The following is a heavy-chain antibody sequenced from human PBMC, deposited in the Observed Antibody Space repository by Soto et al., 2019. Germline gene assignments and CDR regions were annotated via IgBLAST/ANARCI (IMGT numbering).Heavy chain of an antibody. CDR1: GFTFRSYW. CDR2: INEDESEK. D-gene: IGHD4-4*01. CDR3: ARGDFYSGDL. V-gene: IGHV3-7*05. J-gene: IGHJ5*02. Sequence: EVQLVESGGGWVQPGGSLRLSCVASGFTFRSYWMSWVRQAPGKGLEWVANINEDESEKNYVDSVKGRFTISRDNAKNSLYLQMNSLRAEDTAMYFCARGDFYSGDLWGQGTLVTVSP.